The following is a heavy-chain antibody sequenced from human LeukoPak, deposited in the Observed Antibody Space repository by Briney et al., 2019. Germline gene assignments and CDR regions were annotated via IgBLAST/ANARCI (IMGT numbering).Heavy chain of an antibody. Sequence: PSETLSLTCTVSGGFISSSSYYWGWIRQPPGKGLEWIGSMYYSGSTYYNPSLKIRVTMSVDTSKNQFSLKLSSVTAADTAVYYCARDLYGSGSYYSTHYYYYMDVWGKGTTVTISS. CDR2: MYYSGST. CDR3: ARDLYGSGSYYSTHYYYYMDV. D-gene: IGHD3-10*01. CDR1: GGFISSSSYY. J-gene: IGHJ6*03. V-gene: IGHV4-39*07.